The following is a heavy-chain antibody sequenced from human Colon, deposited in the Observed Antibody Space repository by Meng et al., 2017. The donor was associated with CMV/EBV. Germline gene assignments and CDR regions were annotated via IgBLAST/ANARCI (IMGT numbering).Heavy chain of an antibody. Sequence: LSFEVSGFTFGTYTMNWVRQAPGKGLEWVASINSYSYNIGYADSVKGRFTISRDNAKNSLYLQMNSLGAEDTAVYFCVREVRRSWFNPWGQGTLVTVSS. D-gene: IGHD3-10*01. V-gene: IGHV3-21*01. CDR2: INSYSYNI. CDR3: VREVRRSWFNP. J-gene: IGHJ5*02. CDR1: GFTFGTYT.